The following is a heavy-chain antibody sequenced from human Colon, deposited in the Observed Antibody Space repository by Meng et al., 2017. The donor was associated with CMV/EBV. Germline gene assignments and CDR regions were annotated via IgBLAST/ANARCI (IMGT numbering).Heavy chain of an antibody. Sequence: ASVKVSCKASADTFGTYTINWVRQAPGQGPEWMGWISPFNGIALYAPRYQGRVTMTSDTSTTTAYMELRSLTSDDTAVYYCVRVEPSAMAGDYWGQGTLVTVSS. CDR3: VRVEPSAMAGDY. CDR2: ISPFNGIA. V-gene: IGHV1-18*01. J-gene: IGHJ4*02. CDR1: ADTFGTYT. D-gene: IGHD2-2*01.